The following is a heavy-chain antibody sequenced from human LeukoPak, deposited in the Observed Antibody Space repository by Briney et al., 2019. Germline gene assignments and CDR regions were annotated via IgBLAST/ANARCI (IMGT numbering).Heavy chain of an antibody. V-gene: IGHV1-58*02. CDR1: GFTFTSSA. CDR3: ATSKVWFGELPYYYYGMDV. CDR2: IVVGSGNT. J-gene: IGHJ6*02. Sequence: SVKVSCKASGFTFTSSAMQWVRQARGQRLEWIGWIVVGSGNTNYAQKFQERVTITRDMSTSTAYMELSSLRSEDTAVYYCATSKVWFGELPYYYYGMDVWGQGTTVTVSS. D-gene: IGHD3-10*01.